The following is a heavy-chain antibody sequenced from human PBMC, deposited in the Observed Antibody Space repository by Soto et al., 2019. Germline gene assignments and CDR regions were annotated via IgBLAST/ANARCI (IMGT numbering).Heavy chain of an antibody. V-gene: IGHV1-8*01. CDR1: GYTFTSYD. D-gene: IGHD2-15*01. Sequence: ASVKVSCKASGYTFTSYDINWVRQATGQGLEWMGWMNPNSGNTGYAQKFQGRVTMTRNTSISTAYMELSSLRSEDTAVYYCARVTDIVYYYYYMDVRGKGTTVTVSS. J-gene: IGHJ6*03. CDR3: ARVTDIVYYYYYMDV. CDR2: MNPNSGNT.